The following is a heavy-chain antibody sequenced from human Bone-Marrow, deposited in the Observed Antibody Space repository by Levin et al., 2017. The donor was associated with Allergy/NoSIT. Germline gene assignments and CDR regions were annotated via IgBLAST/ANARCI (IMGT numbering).Heavy chain of an antibody. CDR1: GASVNSGSHY. CDR2: IYFTGSA. Sequence: SQTLSLTCTVSGASVNSGSHYWSWIRQSPGKGLEWIGYIYFTGSANYIPSLRSRVSISVDTSKNQFSLRLRSLTAADTAVYYCARSTSTWNSPYYYMDVWGNGTTVTVSS. CDR3: ARSTSTWNSPYYYMDV. D-gene: IGHD2-2*01. J-gene: IGHJ6*03. V-gene: IGHV4-61*01.